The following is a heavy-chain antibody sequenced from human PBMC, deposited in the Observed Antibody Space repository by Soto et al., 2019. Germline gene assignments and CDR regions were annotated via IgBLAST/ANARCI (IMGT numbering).Heavy chain of an antibody. V-gene: IGHV3-23*01. CDR3: ATAVLLWFGDLDY. J-gene: IGHJ4*02. CDR1: GFTFSSYA. CDR2: ISGSGGST. Sequence: EVQLLESGGGLVQPGGSLRLSCAASGFTFSSYAMSWVRQAPGKGLEWVSAISGSGGSTYYADSVKGRFTISRDNSKNTLYLQMNSLRAEDTGVYYCATAVLLWFGDLDYWGQGTLVTVSS. D-gene: IGHD3-10*01.